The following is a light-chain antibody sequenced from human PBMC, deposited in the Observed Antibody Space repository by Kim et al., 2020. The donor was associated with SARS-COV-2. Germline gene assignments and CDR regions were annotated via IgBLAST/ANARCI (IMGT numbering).Light chain of an antibody. CDR2: WAS. CDR1: QSVLYSSNNKNY. Sequence: IVMTQSPDSLAVSLGERATINCKSSQSVLYSSNNKNYLAWYQQKPGQPPKLLIYWASTRESGVPDRFSGSGSGTDFTLTISSMQAEDGAVYYCQQYYSTPYTFGQGTKLEI. V-gene: IGKV4-1*01. CDR3: QQYYSTPYT. J-gene: IGKJ2*01.